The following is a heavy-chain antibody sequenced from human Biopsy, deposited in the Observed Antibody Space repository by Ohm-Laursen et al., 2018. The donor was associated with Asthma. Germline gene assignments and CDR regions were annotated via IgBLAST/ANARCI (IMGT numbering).Heavy chain of an antibody. CDR1: GGSFSAYY. V-gene: IGHV4-34*01. D-gene: IGHD3-10*01. CDR3: ARERAGYYGSGSYLGY. J-gene: IGHJ4*02. CDR2: INHSGST. Sequence: SDTLSLTCAVYGGSFSAYYWSWIRQPPGKGLEWIAEINHSGSTNYNPSLKSRVTISVDTSKNQFSLKLSSVTAADTAVYYCARERAGYYGSGSYLGYWGQGTLVTVSS.